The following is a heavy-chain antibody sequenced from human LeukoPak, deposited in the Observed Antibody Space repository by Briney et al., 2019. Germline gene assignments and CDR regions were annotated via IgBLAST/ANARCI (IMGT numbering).Heavy chain of an antibody. Sequence: GASVKVSCKASGYTFPSYFMHWVRQAPGQGLEWMGIINPTGGSTTYAQKFQGRVTMTRDTSTSTVYMELSSLRSDDTAVYYCARDGYYYDSSGYYYGWGQGTLVTVSS. CDR3: ARDGYYYDSSGYYYG. J-gene: IGHJ4*02. CDR2: INPTGGST. D-gene: IGHD3-22*01. CDR1: GYTFPSYF. V-gene: IGHV1-46*01.